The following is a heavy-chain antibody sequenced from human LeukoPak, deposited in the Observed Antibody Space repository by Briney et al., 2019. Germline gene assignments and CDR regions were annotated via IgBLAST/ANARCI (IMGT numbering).Heavy chain of an antibody. D-gene: IGHD3-22*01. Sequence: SVKVSCKASGGTFSSYAISWVRQAPGQGLEWMGGIIPIFGTANYAQKFQGRVTITADESMSTAYMELSSLRSEDTAVYYCARDGYYYDSSGYEAWSYFDYWGQGTLVTVSS. CDR2: IIPIFGTA. CDR1: GGTFSSYA. V-gene: IGHV1-69*13. CDR3: ARDGYYYDSSGYEAWSYFDY. J-gene: IGHJ4*02.